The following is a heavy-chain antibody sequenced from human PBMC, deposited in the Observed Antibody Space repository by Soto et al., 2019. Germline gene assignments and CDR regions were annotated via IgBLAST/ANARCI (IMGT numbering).Heavy chain of an antibody. CDR2: ISGSGGST. Sequence: GSLRLSCAASGFTFSSYAMSWVRQAPGKGLEWVSAISGSGGSTYYADSVKGRFTISRDNSKNTLYLQMNSLRAEDKAVYYCAKRNVRSGGLDYWGQGNLVTVSS. J-gene: IGHJ4*02. V-gene: IGHV3-23*01. CDR1: GFTFSSYA. D-gene: IGHD3-10*02. CDR3: AKRNVRSGGLDY.